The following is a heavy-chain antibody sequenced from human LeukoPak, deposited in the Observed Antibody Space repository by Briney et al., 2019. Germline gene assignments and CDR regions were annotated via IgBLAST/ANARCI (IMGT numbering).Heavy chain of an antibody. CDR1: GFTFSDYY. V-gene: IGHV3-11*04. J-gene: IGHJ6*04. D-gene: IGHD3-9*01. CDR3: ARGVDTYNILTGGMDV. Sequence: PGGSLRLSCAASGFTFSDYYMSWIRQAPGKGLEWVSYISSSGSTIYYADSVKGRFTISRHNAKNSLYLQMNSLRAEDTAVYYCARGVDTYNILTGGMDVWGKGTTVTISS. CDR2: ISSSGSTI.